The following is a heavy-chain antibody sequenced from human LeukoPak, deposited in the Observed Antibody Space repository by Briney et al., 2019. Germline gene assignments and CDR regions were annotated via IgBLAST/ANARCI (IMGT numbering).Heavy chain of an antibody. CDR2: FDPEDGET. J-gene: IGHJ6*02. D-gene: IGHD1-26*01. CDR1: GYTLTELC. CDR3: PTVRPSTTYYYYYGMDV. V-gene: IGHV1-24*01. Sequence: ASVKVSCKVSGYTLTELCMHWVRQAPGKGLEWMGGFDPEDGETIYAQKFQGRVTMTEDTSTDTAYMELSSLRSEDTAVYYCPTVRPSTTYYYYYGMDVWGQGTTVTVSS.